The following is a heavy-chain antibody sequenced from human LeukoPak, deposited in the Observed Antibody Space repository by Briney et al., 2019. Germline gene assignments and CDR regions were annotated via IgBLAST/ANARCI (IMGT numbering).Heavy chain of an antibody. D-gene: IGHD3-22*01. Sequence: SETLSLTCTVSGGSISSYSWSWIRQPPGKGLECIGYVYDSGSTNYNPSLKSRVAISVDKSKHQFSLKLSYVTAADTAVYYCARLSHYFDSSGYYYVRFCDYWGQGTLVTVSS. V-gene: IGHV4-59*08. CDR3: ARLSHYFDSSGYYYVRFCDY. CDR2: VYDSGST. CDR1: GGSISSYS. J-gene: IGHJ4*02.